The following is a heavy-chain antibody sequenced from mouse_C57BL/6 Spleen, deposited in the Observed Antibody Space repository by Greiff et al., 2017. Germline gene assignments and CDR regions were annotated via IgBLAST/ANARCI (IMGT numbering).Heavy chain of an antibody. V-gene: IGHV1-26*01. J-gene: IGHJ2*01. D-gene: IGHD2-3*01. CDR2: INPNNGGT. CDR3: ARGLLPFDY. CDR1: GYTFTDYY. Sequence: EVQLQQSGPELVKPGASVKISCKASGYTFTDYYMNWVKQSHGKSLEWIGDINPNNGGTSYNQKFKGKATLTVDKSSSTAYMELRSLTSEDSAVYYCARGLLPFDYWGQGTTLTVSS.